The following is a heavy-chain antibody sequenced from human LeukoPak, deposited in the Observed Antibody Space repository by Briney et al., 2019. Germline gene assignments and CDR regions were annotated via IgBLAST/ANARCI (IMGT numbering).Heavy chain of an antibody. CDR2: IISILRTP. V-gene: IGHV1-69*05. CDR3: ARGCSDDFWSGYSSYFDH. CDR1: GDTFTNCG. D-gene: IGHD3-3*01. J-gene: IGHJ4*02. Sequence: SVKVSCKASGDTFTNCGISWVRQAPGQGLEWMGGIISILRTPNYPQKFQGRVTITTVESTSTAYMELSSLRSDDTAIYYCARGCSDDFWSGYSSYFDHWGQGTLVTVSS.